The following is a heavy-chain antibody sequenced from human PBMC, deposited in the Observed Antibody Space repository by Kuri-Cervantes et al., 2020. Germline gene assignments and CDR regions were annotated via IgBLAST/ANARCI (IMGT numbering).Heavy chain of an antibody. CDR1: GFTVSSNY. J-gene: IGHJ6*02. CDR3: ARVELSPYYYYYYGMDV. Sequence: GESLKISCAASGFTVSSNYMSWVRQAPGKGLEWVSVIYSGGSTYYADSVKGRFTISRDNSKNTLYLRMNSLRAEDTAVYYCARVELSPYYYYYYGMDVWGQGTTVTVSS. CDR2: IYSGGST. V-gene: IGHV3-66*01. D-gene: IGHD1-26*01.